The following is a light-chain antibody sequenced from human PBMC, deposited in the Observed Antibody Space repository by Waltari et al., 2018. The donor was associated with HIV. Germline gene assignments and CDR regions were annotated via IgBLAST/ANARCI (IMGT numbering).Light chain of an antibody. J-gene: IGKJ5*01. Sequence: EIVMTQSPATLSVSPGERATLSCRASQSVSSNLAWYQQKPGQAPRLLIYGASTRATGIPARCSCSGSGTEFTLTISSLQSEDFAVYYCQQYNNWITFGQGTRLEIK. CDR1: QSVSSN. CDR3: QQYNNWIT. V-gene: IGKV3-15*01. CDR2: GAS.